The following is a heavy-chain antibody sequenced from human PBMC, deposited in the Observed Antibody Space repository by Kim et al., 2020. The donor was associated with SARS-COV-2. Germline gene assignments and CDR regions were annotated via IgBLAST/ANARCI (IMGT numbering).Heavy chain of an antibody. CDR3: ARDSGAGAGKLYYYFGM. CDR2: IKQDGSEK. J-gene: IGHJ6*01. Sequence: GGSLRLSCAASGFTFGSYCMRWVRQAPGKGLEWVANIKQDGSEKYYVDSVKGRFTISRDNAKNSLYLQMNSLRAEDTAVYYCARDSGAGAGKLYYYFGM. CDR1: GFTFGSYC. D-gene: IGHD1-26*01. V-gene: IGHV3-7*03.